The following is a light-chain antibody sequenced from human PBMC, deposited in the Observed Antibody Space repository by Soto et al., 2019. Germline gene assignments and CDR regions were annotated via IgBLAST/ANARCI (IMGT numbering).Light chain of an antibody. CDR3: QQYDSSLT. CDR2: GAS. V-gene: IGKV3-20*01. J-gene: IGKJ1*01. Sequence: EIVLTQSPGSLSLPPGERATLSCRASQSLSSTFFAWYQQRPGQAPRLLIYGASRRAPGIPDRFIGSGSGTDFTLTISRLEPEDFAVYYCQQYDSSLTFGQGTKVEIK. CDR1: QSLSSTF.